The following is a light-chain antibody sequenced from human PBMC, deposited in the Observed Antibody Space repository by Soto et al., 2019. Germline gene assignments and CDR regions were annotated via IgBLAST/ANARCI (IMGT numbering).Light chain of an antibody. V-gene: IGKV3-15*01. CDR3: QQYNNWPRT. CDR2: GVS. Sequence: EIVRVQSPGSLSVSPVESVTLSCRASQLFSSNLAWYQHKPGQAPRLLIYGVSTRDTGVPDRFSGSASGTEFTLTISSLQSEDFAVYYCQQYNNWPRTFGQGTRLE. CDR1: QLFSSN. J-gene: IGKJ5*01.